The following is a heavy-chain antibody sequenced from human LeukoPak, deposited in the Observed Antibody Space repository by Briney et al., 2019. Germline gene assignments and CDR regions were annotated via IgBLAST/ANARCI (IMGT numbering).Heavy chain of an antibody. J-gene: IGHJ6*02. CDR1: GYTFTGYY. D-gene: IGHD2-15*01. V-gene: IGHV1-2*02. CDR2: INPNSGGT. Sequence: ASVKVSCKASGYTFTGYYMHWVQQAPGQGLEWMGWINPNSGGTNYAQKFQGRVTMTRDTSIGTAYLELSRLRSDDTAVYYCAREIIVVVVPAPYGMDVWGQGTTVTVSS. CDR3: AREIIVVVVPAPYGMDV.